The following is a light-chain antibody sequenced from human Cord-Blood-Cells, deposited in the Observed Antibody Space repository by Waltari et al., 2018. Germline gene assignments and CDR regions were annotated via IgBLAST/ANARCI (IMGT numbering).Light chain of an antibody. CDR2: AAS. CDR3: QQYYSYPYT. Sequence: AIRITQSPSSLSASTGDRVTITCRASQGISSYLAWYQQKPGKAPKLLIYAASTLQSGVPSRFSGSGPGTDFTLTISCLQSEDFATYYCQQYYSYPYTFGQGTKLEIK. CDR1: QGISSY. J-gene: IGKJ2*01. V-gene: IGKV1-8*01.